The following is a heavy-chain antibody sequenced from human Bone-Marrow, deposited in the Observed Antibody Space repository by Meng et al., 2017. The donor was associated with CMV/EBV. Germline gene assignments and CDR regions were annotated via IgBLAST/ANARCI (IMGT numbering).Heavy chain of an antibody. J-gene: IGHJ1*01. CDR3: VTGVGGY. Sequence: GESLKISCAASGFTFRNAWMSWVRQAPGKGLEWVGRIKRKTEGGTTDYGAPVKGRVTISRDDSKNTLYLQMDNLKTEDSAVYYCVTGVGGYWGQGTLVTVSS. CDR2: IKRKTEGGTT. D-gene: IGHD3-16*01. V-gene: IGHV3-15*01. CDR1: GFTFRNAW.